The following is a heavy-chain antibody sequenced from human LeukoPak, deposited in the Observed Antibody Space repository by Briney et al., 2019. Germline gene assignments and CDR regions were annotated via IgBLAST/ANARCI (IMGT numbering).Heavy chain of an antibody. J-gene: IGHJ3*02. V-gene: IGHV1-8*01. CDR1: GDPFTTND. CDR2: MNPNSGNT. Sequence: ASVKVSCKASGDPFTTNDINWVRQATGQGLEWMGWMNPNSGNTGSTQKIQGRVTMTRNISISTAYMELTNLRSEDTAVYYCARVTAAGTWTFDIWGQGTTVSVSS. CDR3: ARVTAAGTWTFDI. D-gene: IGHD6-13*01.